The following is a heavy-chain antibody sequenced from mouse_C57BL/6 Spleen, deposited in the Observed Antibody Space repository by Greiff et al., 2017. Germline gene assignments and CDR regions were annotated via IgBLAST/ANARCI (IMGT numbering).Heavy chain of an antibody. CDR3: ARPFITTGYAMDY. J-gene: IGHJ4*01. V-gene: IGHV5-17*01. CDR2: ISSGSSTI. CDR1: GFTFSDYG. D-gene: IGHD1-1*01. Sequence: EVKLMESGGGLVKPGGSLKLSCAASGFTFSDYGMHWVRQAPEKGLEWVAYISSGSSTIYYADTVKGRFTISRDNAKNTLFLQMTSLRSEDTAMYYCARPFITTGYAMDYWGQGTSVTVSS.